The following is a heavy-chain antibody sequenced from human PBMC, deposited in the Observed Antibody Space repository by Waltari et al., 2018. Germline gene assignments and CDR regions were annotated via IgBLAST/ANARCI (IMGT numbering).Heavy chain of an antibody. CDR3: ARDREATYNVYYYYMDV. CDR2: SNPNSGDK. V-gene: IGHV1-2*02. CDR1: GYTFTAHH. Sequence: QVQLVQSGAEVKEPGASVKVSCKASGYTFTAHHIHWMRQAPGQGHEGMGWSNPNSGDKNNAQKVEGRGTMTRDTSISTADMELGRLRSDDTAMYYCARDREATYNVYYYYMDVWGKGTTVTVSS. D-gene: IGHD1-1*01. J-gene: IGHJ6*03.